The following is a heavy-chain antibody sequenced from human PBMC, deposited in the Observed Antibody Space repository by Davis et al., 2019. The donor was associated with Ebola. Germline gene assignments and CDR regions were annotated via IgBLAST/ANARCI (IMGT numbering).Heavy chain of an antibody. V-gene: IGHV3-33*06. CDR1: GFTFSSYG. CDR3: AKGLWGPFDY. Sequence: PGGSLRLSCAASGFTFSSYGMHWVRQAPGKGLEWVAVIWYDGSNKYYADSVKGRFTISRDNSENTLYLQMNSLRAEDTAVYYCAKGLWGPFDYWGQGTLVTVSS. J-gene: IGHJ4*02. CDR2: IWYDGSNK. D-gene: IGHD2/OR15-2a*01.